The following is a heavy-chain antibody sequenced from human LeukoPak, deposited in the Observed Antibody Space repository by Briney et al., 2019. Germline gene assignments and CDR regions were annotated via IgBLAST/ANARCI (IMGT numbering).Heavy chain of an antibody. V-gene: IGHV3-9*01. CDR3: AKAREDTYYYDSSGYYFATPLDY. CDR2: ISWNSGSI. D-gene: IGHD3-22*01. J-gene: IGHJ4*02. CDR1: GFTFDDYA. Sequence: GRSLRLSCAASGFTFDDYAMHWVRQAPGKGLEWVSGISWNSGSIGYADSVKGRFTISRDNSKNTLYLQMNSLRAEDTAVYYCAKAREDTYYYDSSGYYFATPLDYWGQGTLVTVSS.